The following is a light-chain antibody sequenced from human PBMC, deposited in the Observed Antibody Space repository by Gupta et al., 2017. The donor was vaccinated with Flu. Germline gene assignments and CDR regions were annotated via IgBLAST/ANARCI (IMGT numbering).Light chain of an antibody. CDR2: EDR. V-gene: IGLV3-10*01. CDR1: ALTKKY. Sequence: GETARTTGSGDALTKKYAYWYQQKAGQAPVLIIYEDRKRPSGIPERFSGSSSGTRATLTISGAQVEDEADYYCDSTDTSGNHRVFGGGTKLTVL. J-gene: IGLJ3*02. CDR3: DSTDTSGNHRV.